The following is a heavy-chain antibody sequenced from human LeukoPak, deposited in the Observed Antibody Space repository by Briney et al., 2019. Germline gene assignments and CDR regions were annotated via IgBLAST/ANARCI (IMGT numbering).Heavy chain of an antibody. J-gene: IGHJ4*02. CDR3: ARRQYRSSWYYFDY. CDR1: GFSLSSYW. D-gene: IGHD6-13*01. V-gene: IGHV3-74*01. CDR2: INSDGSTT. Sequence: RGSLRLSCAASGFSLSSYWMHWVRQAPGKGLVWVSRINSDGSTTNYADSVKGRFTISRDNAKNTLYLQMNSLRAEDTAVYYCARRQYRSSWYYFDYWGQGTLVTVSS.